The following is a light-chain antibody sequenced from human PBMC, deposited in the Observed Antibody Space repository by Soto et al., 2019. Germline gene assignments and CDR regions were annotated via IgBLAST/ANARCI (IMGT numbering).Light chain of an antibody. V-gene: IGKV1-39*01. CDR3: LQIYSTPYT. CDR2: PAS. CDR1: QSINTY. J-gene: IGKJ2*01. Sequence: DIQMTQSPSSLSASVGDRVIITCRASQSINTYLNWYQQKPGKAPKLLISPASSLQSGVPSRFSGSGSGTDFTLTISSLQPEDFATYCCLQIYSTPYTFGQGTKLEIK.